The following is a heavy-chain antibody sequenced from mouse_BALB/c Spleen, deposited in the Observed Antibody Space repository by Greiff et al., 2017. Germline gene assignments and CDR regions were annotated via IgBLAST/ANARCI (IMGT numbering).Heavy chain of an antibody. V-gene: IGHV5-17*02. Sequence: EVQGVESGGGLVQPGGSRKLSCAASGFTFSSFGMHWVRQAPEKGLEWVAYISSGSSTIYYADTVKGRFTISRDNPKNTLFLQMTSLRSEDTAMYYCAGGITFYFDYWGQGTTLTVSS. CDR1: GFTFSSFG. D-gene: IGHD1-1*01. J-gene: IGHJ2*01. CDR3: AGGITFYFDY. CDR2: ISSGSSTI.